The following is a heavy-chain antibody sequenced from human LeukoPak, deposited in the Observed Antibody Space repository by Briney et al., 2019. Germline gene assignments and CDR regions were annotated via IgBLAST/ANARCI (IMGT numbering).Heavy chain of an antibody. CDR3: AKDMGYGDYSDY. D-gene: IGHD4-17*01. CDR1: GFTFSSYA. V-gene: IGHV3-23*01. J-gene: IGHJ4*02. Sequence: SGGSLKLSCAASGFTFSSYAMSWVRQAPGKGLEWVSAISGSGGSTYYADSVKGRFTISRDNSKNTLYLQMNSLRAEDTAVYYCAKDMGYGDYSDYWGQGTLVTVSS. CDR2: ISGSGGST.